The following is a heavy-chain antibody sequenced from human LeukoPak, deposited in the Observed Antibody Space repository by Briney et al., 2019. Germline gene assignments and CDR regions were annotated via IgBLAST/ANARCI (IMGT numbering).Heavy chain of an antibody. CDR2: ISTDASST. J-gene: IGHJ4*02. V-gene: IGHV3-74*01. CDR1: GFTFSSYW. D-gene: IGHD4-17*01. CDR3: AKEWGVDYGLRY. Sequence: GGSLRLSCAGSGFTFSSYWMHWVRHAPGKGLVWVSRISTDASSTTYADSVKGRYTISRDNSKNTLYLQMNSLRADDTAVYYCAKEWGVDYGLRYWGQGTLVTVSS.